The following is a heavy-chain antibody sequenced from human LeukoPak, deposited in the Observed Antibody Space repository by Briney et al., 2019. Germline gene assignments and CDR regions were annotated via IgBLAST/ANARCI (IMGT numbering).Heavy chain of an antibody. CDR3: AREGSFQTFFDY. J-gene: IGHJ4*02. V-gene: IGHV4-38-2*02. Sequence: SETLSLTCIVSGYSISSGYYWGWIRQPPGKGLEWIGSIYHSGSTCYNPSLESRVTISVDTSKNQFSLKLSSVTAADTAVYYCAREGSFQTFFDYWGQGTLVTVSS. CDR1: GYSISSGYY. CDR2: IYHSGST. D-gene: IGHD1-26*01.